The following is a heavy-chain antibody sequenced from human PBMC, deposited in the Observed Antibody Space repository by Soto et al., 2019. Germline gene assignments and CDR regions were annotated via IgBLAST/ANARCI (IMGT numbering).Heavy chain of an antibody. CDR1: GFTFSSYG. J-gene: IGHJ6*02. CDR3: ARDRGYSGYDSPRYYYGMDV. D-gene: IGHD5-12*01. CDR2: IWFDGSNK. V-gene: IGHV3-33*01. Sequence: QGQLVESGGGVVQPGRSLRLSCAASGFTFSSYGMHWVRQAPGKGLALVACIWFDGSNKRYADAVKGRFTISRDNSKNPLYLQMNSLRAEDTAVYSCARDRGYSGYDSPRYYYGMDVWGQGTTVTVSS.